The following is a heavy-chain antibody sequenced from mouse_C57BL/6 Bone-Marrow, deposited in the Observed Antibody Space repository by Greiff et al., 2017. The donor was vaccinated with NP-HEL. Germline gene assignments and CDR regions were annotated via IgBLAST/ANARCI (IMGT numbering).Heavy chain of an antibody. CDR3: TTDTTLVATPYYAMDY. CDR1: GFNIKDYY. Sequence: EVQLQQSGAELVRPGASVKLSCTASGFNIKDYYMHWVKQRPEQGLEWIGRIDPEDGDTEYAPKFQGKATMTADTSSNTAYLQLSSLTSEDTAVYYCTTDTTLVATPYYAMDYWGQGTSVTVSS. V-gene: IGHV14-1*01. CDR2: IDPEDGDT. D-gene: IGHD1-1*01. J-gene: IGHJ4*01.